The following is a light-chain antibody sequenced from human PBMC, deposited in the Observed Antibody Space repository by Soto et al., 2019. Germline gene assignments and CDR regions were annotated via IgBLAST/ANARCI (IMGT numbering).Light chain of an antibody. CDR1: QSFSSN. CDR2: GAN. Sequence: EIVMTQSPATLSVSPGERATLSCRASQSFSSNLAWYQQKPAPAPRLLIYGANTRATGIPGRFSGSGSGTEFTLNISSLQSEDTAVYYCQQYNSWKTFGQGTKVEI. V-gene: IGKV3-15*01. J-gene: IGKJ1*01. CDR3: QQYNSWKT.